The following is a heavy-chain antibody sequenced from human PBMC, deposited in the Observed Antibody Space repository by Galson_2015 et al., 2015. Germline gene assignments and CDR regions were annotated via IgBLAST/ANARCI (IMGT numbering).Heavy chain of an antibody. J-gene: IGHJ4*02. D-gene: IGHD1-1*01. Sequence: CAISGDSVSSNSAAWNWIRQSPSRGLAWLGRTYYNSKWYNDYASSVKSRISISPDTSKNQFSLHLNSVTPEDTAVYYCARTSAIGTDYWGQGTLVTVSS. V-gene: IGHV6-1*01. CDR3: ARTSAIGTDY. CDR2: TYYNSKWYN. CDR1: GDSVSSNSAA.